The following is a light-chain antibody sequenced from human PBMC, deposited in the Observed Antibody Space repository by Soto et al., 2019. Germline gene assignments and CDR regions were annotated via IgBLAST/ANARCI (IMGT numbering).Light chain of an antibody. Sequence: EIVLTQSPGTLSLSPGEGATLSCRASQTASSSYLAWYQQKPGQAPRLLIYGTSTRATGIPDRFSGGGSGTDFTLTISGLEPEDFAVYYCQHYTDSLWTFGQGTKV. CDR1: QTASSSY. V-gene: IGKV3-20*01. CDR2: GTS. CDR3: QHYTDSLWT. J-gene: IGKJ1*01.